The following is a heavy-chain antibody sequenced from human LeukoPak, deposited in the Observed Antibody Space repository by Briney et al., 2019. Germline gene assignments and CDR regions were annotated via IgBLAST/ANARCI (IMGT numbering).Heavy chain of an antibody. V-gene: IGHV3-23*01. CDR1: GFTFSSYG. J-gene: IGHJ5*02. CDR3: AKRGRLEPQSDWFDP. Sequence: GGSLRLSCAASGFTFSSYGMSWVRQAPGKGLEWVSAISGSGGSTYYADSVKGRFTISRDNSKNTLYLQMNSLRAEDTAVYYCAKRGRLEPQSDWFDPWGQGTLVTVSS. CDR2: ISGSGGST. D-gene: IGHD1-1*01.